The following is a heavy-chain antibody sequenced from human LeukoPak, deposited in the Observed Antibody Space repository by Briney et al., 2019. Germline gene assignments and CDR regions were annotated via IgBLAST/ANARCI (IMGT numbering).Heavy chain of an antibody. CDR1: GFTVSTNF. J-gene: IGHJ4*02. D-gene: IGHD4-11*01. Sequence: GGSLRLSCVVSGFTVSTNFMSWVCQAPGERLEWVSVIYSGGSTYYADSVKGRFTISRDNSKNTLYLQMNSLRDEDTAVYYCARTRVDTTTFDYFDYWGQGTLVTVSS. V-gene: IGHV3-53*01. CDR2: IYSGGST. CDR3: ARTRVDTTTFDYFDY.